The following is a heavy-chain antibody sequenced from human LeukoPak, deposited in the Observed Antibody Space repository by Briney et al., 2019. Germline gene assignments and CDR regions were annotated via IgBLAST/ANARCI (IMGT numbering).Heavy chain of an antibody. CDR2: INPNSGGT. CDR1: GYTFTGYY. J-gene: IGHJ4*02. Sequence: ASVKVSCKASGYTFTGYYMHWVRQAPGQGLAWMGWINPNSGGTNYAQKFQGRVTMTRDTSISTAYMELSRLRSDDTAVYYCARNVVPAAMPLTSPFDYWGQGTLVTVSS. V-gene: IGHV1-2*02. CDR3: ARNVVPAAMPLTSPFDY. D-gene: IGHD2-2*01.